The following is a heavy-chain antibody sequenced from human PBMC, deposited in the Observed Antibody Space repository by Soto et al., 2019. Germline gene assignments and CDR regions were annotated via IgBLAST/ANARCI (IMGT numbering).Heavy chain of an antibody. CDR3: ARDYRASYPAYYYYGMDV. CDR1: GGSISSGGYY. CDR2: IYYST. J-gene: IGHJ6*02. D-gene: IGHD3-16*02. V-gene: IGHV4-31*03. Sequence: QVQLQESGPGLVKPSQTLSLTCTVSGGSISSGGYYWSWIRQHPGKGLEWIGYIYYSTYYNPSIKSRVTISVDTSKNQFSLKLSSVTAADTAVYYCARDYRASYPAYYYYGMDVWGQGTTVTVSS.